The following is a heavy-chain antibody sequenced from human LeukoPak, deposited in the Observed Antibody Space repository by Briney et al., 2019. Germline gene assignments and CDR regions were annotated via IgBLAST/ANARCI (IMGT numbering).Heavy chain of an antibody. V-gene: IGHV1-3*01. CDR3: ARTTAMVTIFDY. CDR2: INAGNGNT. D-gene: IGHD5-18*01. Sequence: GASVKVSCKASGYSFTNYAMHWVRQAPGQRLEWMGWINAGNGNTKYSQKFQGRVTITRDTSASTAYMELSSLRSEDTVVYYCARTTAMVTIFDYWGQGTLVTVSS. CDR1: GYSFTNYA. J-gene: IGHJ4*02.